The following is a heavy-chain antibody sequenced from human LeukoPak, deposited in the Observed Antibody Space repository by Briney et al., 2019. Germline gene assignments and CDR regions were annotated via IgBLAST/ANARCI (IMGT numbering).Heavy chain of an antibody. CDR3: AKVGVVLGKWLDP. CDR1: GFTFSYYW. J-gene: IGHJ5*02. CDR2: ISGDGRI. V-gene: IGHV3-74*01. Sequence: GGSLRLSCATSGFTFSYYWMNWVRQAPGQGLGWVSSISGDGRISYSDSVKGRFTISRDNARNTLDLQMNNLRVEDTAIYYCAKVGVVLGKWLDPWGQGTVVVVSS. D-gene: IGHD3-10*01.